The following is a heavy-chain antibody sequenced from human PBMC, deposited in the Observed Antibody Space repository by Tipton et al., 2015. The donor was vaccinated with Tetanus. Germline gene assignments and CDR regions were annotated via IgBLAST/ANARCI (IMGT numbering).Heavy chain of an antibody. CDR1: GFTFSRSW. J-gene: IGHJ3*02. D-gene: IGHD1-26*01. V-gene: IGHV3-21*01. CDR3: ASLIVGVNNLPDAFDI. Sequence: SLRLSCAASGFTFSRSWMTWVRQTPGKGLEWVSSIHSSSSYMYYADSVRGRFTISRDNARESLYLQINSLRAEDTAVYYCASLIVGVNNLPDAFDIWGQGTMVTVSS. CDR2: IHSSSSYM.